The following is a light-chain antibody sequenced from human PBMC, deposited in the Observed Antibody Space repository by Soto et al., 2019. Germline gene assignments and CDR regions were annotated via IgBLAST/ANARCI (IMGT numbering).Light chain of an antibody. CDR1: LSISRY. Sequence: DLQMTQSPSSLSASVGDRVTITCRASLSISRYLNWYQRKPGRAPKLLVYAASNLQSGVPSRFSGSGSETDFTLTITSLRPEDFATYYCQQSYIIPWTFGQGTEVEVK. CDR2: AAS. V-gene: IGKV1-39*01. J-gene: IGKJ1*01. CDR3: QQSYIIPWT.